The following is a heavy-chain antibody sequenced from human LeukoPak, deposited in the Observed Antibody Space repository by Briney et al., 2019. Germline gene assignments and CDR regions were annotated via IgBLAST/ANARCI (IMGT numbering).Heavy chain of an antibody. D-gene: IGHD5-24*01. J-gene: IGHJ3*02. CDR1: GFTFSNYW. Sequence: GGSLRLSCAASGFTFSNYWMHWVRHDPRKGLEWVSVIYSGGSTDYKDSVKDRFIISRDNSKNTLYLQMNSLRAEDTAVYYCAKEMATMNAFDIWGQGTMVTVSS. V-gene: IGHV3-66*01. CDR3: AKEMATMNAFDI. CDR2: IYSGGST.